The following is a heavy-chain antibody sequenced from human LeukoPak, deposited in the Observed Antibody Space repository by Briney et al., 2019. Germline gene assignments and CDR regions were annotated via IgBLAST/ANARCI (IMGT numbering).Heavy chain of an antibody. CDR1: GFTFSDYY. J-gene: IGHJ4*02. D-gene: IGHD3-3*01. V-gene: IGHV3-11*01. Sequence: GGSLRLSCAASGFTFSDYYMAWIRQAPGKGLEWVSYISNGGSSIYYADSVRGRFTISRDNADNSLYLQMNSLRVEDTAIYYCARERAAADLWSPYYSYWGQGTLVTVSS. CDR3: ARERAAADLWSPYYSY. CDR2: ISNGGSSI.